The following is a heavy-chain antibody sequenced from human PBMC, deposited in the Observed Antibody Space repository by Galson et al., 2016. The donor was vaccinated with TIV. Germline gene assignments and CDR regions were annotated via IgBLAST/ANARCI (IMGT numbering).Heavy chain of an antibody. J-gene: IGHJ3*01. CDR2: ISWNSNSF. V-gene: IGHV3-9*01. D-gene: IGHD2-21*01. CDR1: GFNFDDYD. CDR3: AKDTHSDYCVGGLCYWDAFDS. Sequence: SLRLSCAASGFNFDDYDMYWVRQAPGKGLEWVSGISWNSNSFGYADSVKGRFTIFRDNAKNALFLEMNSLRVEDTAVYYCAKDTHSDYCVGGLCYWDAFDSWGQGTKVTVSS.